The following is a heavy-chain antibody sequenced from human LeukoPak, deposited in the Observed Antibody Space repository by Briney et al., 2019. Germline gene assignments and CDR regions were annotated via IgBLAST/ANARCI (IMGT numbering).Heavy chain of an antibody. Sequence: ASVKVSCKASGYTFTTYAINWVRQAPGQGLEWMGWINTNTGNPTYAQGFTGRFVFSLDTSVSAAYLQISSPKAEDTAVYYCAREYGGPFDYWGQGTLVTVSS. CDR2: INTNTGNP. CDR1: GYTFTTYA. V-gene: IGHV7-4-1*02. J-gene: IGHJ4*02. CDR3: AREYGGPFDY. D-gene: IGHD4-23*01.